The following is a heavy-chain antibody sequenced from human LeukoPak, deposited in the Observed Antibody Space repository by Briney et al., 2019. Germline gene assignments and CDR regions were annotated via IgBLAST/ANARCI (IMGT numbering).Heavy chain of an antibody. D-gene: IGHD3-22*01. J-gene: IGHJ6*02. CDR3: ARERDVYDSSGYYWYGMDV. V-gene: IGHV1-18*01. CDR2: ISAYNGNT. CDR1: GGTFSSYA. Sequence: ASVKVSCKASGGTFSSYAISWVRQAPGQGLEWMGWISAYNGNTNYAQKLQGRVTMTTDTSTSTAYMELRSLRSDDTAVYYCARERDVYDSSGYYWYGMDVWGQGTTVTVSS.